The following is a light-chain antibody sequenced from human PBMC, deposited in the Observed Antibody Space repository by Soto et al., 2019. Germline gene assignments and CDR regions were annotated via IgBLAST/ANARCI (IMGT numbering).Light chain of an antibody. J-gene: IGKJ3*01. Sequence: DIQMTQSPSSLSASAGDRVTITFRASQAIRNNLAWYQQKPGKVPRLLIYAASTLQSGVPSRFSGSGSGTDFTLTISSLQPEDVATYYCQKYYSVPFTFGPGTKVDIK. CDR3: QKYYSVPFT. CDR1: QAIRNN. CDR2: AAS. V-gene: IGKV1-27*01.